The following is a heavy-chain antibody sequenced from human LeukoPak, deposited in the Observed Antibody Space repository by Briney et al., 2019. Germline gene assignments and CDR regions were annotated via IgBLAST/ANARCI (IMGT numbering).Heavy chain of an antibody. CDR1: GYTFTSYD. Sequence: ASVTVSCKASGYTFTSYDINWVRQATGQGLEWMGWMNPNSANTGYAQKFQGRVTMTRNTSISTAYMELSSLRSEDTAVYYCARGPPESSNSDYWGQGTLLTASS. CDR3: ARGPPESSNSDY. J-gene: IGHJ4*02. D-gene: IGHD6-13*01. CDR2: MNPNSANT. V-gene: IGHV1-8*01.